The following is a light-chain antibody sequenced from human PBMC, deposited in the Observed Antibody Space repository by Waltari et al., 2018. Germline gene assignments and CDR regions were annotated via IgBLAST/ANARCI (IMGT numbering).Light chain of an antibody. V-gene: IGKV1-39*01. CDR1: QSINSY. CDR2: GTS. CDR3: QQTYTTPYT. J-gene: IGKJ2*01. Sequence: DIQLTQSPSSLSASPRDRVTIPCRDSQSINSYLYWYQQKPGEAPKRLIYGTSSLQSGVPSRFSGSGSGTDFSLTINSLQPEDFAAYYCQQTYTTPYTFGQGTKLEIK.